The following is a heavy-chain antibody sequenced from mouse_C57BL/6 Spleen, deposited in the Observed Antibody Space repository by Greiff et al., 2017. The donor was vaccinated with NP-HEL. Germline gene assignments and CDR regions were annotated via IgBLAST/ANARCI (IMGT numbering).Heavy chain of an antibody. CDR1: GFTFSSYA. CDR3: AREGGYYGSAFAY. Sequence: EVKLMESGGGLVKPGGSLTLSCAASGFTFSSYAMSWVRQTPEKRLEWVATISDGGSYTYYPDNVKGRFTISIDNAKNNLYLQMSHLNTEDTAMYYCAREGGYYGSAFAYWGQGTLVTVSA. CDR2: ISDGGSYT. J-gene: IGHJ3*01. V-gene: IGHV5-4*01. D-gene: IGHD1-1*01.